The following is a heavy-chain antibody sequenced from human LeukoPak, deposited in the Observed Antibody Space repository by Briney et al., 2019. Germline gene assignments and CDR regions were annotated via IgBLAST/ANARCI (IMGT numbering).Heavy chain of an antibody. J-gene: IGHJ4*02. V-gene: IGHV1-2*02. CDR3: ARGSLRYCSGGSCYSNHYFDY. CDR2: INPNSGGT. CDR1: GYTFTGYY. D-gene: IGHD2-15*01. Sequence: ASVKVSCKASGYTFTGYYMHWVRQAPGQGLEWMGWINPNSGGTNYAQKFQGRVTMTRDTSISTAYMELSRLRSDDTAVYYCARGSLRYCSGGSCYSNHYFDYLGQGTLVTVSS.